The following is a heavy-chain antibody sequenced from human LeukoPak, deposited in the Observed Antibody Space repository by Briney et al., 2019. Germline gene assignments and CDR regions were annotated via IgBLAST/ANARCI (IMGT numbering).Heavy chain of an antibody. D-gene: IGHD6-13*01. CDR1: GGSISSYY. J-gene: IGHJ3*02. CDR3: AAPIAAAGTFAFSPFDI. Sequence: SETLSLTCTVSGGSISSYYWSWIRQPPGKGLEWIGYIYYSGSTNYNPSLKSRVTISVDTSKNQFSLKLSSVTAADTAVYYCAAPIAAAGTFAFSPFDIWGQGTMVTVSS. V-gene: IGHV4-59*12. CDR2: IYYSGST.